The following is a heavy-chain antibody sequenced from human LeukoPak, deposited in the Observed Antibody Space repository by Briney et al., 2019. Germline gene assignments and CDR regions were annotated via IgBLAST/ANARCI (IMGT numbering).Heavy chain of an antibody. V-gene: IGHV4-38-2*01. J-gene: IGHJ3*02. Sequence: SETLSLTCAVSGYSISTGYYWGWVRQPPGKGLEWIGSISHSGNTYHNPSLKSRVTISVDTSKNQFSLKLSSVTAADTAVYYCARRDTLSDAFDIWGQGTMVTVSS. CDR3: ARRDTLSDAFDI. CDR2: ISHSGNT. D-gene: IGHD5-18*01. CDR1: GYSISTGYY.